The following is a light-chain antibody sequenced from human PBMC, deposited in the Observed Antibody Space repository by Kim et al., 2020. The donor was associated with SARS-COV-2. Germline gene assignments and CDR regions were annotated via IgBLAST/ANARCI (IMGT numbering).Light chain of an antibody. CDR2: GAS. CDR1: QSVSSSY. CDR3: QQYGSSHMYT. J-gene: IGKJ2*01. V-gene: IGKV3-20*01. Sequence: SPGETATLACRASQSVSSSYLAWYQQKPGQAPRLLIYGASSRATGIPDRFSGSGSGTDFTLTISRLEPEDFAVYYCQQYGSSHMYTFGQGTKLEI.